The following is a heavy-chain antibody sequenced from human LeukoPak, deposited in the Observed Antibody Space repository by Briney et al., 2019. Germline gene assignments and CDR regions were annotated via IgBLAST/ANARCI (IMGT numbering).Heavy chain of an antibody. J-gene: IGHJ4*02. Sequence: GGSLRLSCAASGFTFSSYAMSWVRQAPGKGLEWVSAISGSGGSTYYADSVKGRFTISRDNSKNTLYLQMNSLRAEDTAVYYCAKETESYGGNSGGGLFDYWGQGTLVTVSS. D-gene: IGHD4-23*01. CDR3: AKETESYGGNSGGGLFDY. CDR1: GFTFSSYA. V-gene: IGHV3-23*01. CDR2: ISGSGGST.